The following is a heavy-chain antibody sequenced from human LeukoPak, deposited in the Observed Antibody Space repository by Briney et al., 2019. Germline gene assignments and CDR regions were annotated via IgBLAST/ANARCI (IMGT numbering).Heavy chain of an antibody. Sequence: GGSLRLSCAASGFTVSSNYMSWIRQAPGKGLEWVSIIYSGGSTFYADSVKGRFTISRDNSKNTLYLQMNSLRAEDTAVYYCARGGSYLSAFDIWGQGTMVTVSS. V-gene: IGHV3-53*01. CDR3: ARGGSYLSAFDI. D-gene: IGHD1-26*01. J-gene: IGHJ3*02. CDR1: GFTVSSNY. CDR2: IYSGGST.